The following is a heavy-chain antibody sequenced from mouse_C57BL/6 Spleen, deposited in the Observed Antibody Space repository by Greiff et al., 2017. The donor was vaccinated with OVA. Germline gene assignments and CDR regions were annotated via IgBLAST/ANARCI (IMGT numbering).Heavy chain of an antibody. V-gene: IGHV1-72*01. CDR1: GYTFTSYW. J-gene: IGHJ4*01. CDR3: ARDRSLYYYAMDY. CDR2: IDPNSGGT. D-gene: IGHD2-14*01. Sequence: QVHVKQPGAELVKPGASVKLSCKASGYTFTSYWMHWVKQRPGRGLEWIGRIDPNSGGTKYNEKFKSKATLTVDKPSSTAYMQLSSLTSEDSAVYYCARDRSLYYYAMDYWGQGTSVTVSS.